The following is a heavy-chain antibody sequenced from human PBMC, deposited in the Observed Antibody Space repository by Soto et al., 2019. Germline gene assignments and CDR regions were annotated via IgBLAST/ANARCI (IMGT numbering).Heavy chain of an antibody. V-gene: IGHV2-70*01. D-gene: IGHD6-25*01. CDR1: GFSLSTSGMC. CDR3: ARIRVIAAAAGYFDN. J-gene: IGHJ4*02. Sequence: SGPTLVNPTQTLALTCTFSGFSLSTSGMCVSWIRQPPGKALEWLALIDWDDDKYYSTSLKTRLTISKDTSKNQVVLTMTNMDPVDTATYYCARIRVIAAAAGYFDNFGLEALLTISA. CDR2: IDWDDDK.